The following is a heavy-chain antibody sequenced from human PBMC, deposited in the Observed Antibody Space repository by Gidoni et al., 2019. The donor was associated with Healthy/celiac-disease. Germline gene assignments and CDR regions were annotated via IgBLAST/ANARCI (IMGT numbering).Heavy chain of an antibody. CDR1: VGSITSGRYS. CDR3: ARGGDSSGSGYFQH. V-gene: IGHV4-30-2*01. Sequence: QLPLQESGSGLVQPSQTLSLTCAVSVGSITSGRYSWSWIRQPPGKGLAWIGYIYHSGSTYYNPTRKSRVTISVDRAKNQFSLKLSSVTAADTAVYYCARGGDSSGSGYFQHWGQGTLVTVSS. D-gene: IGHD3-22*01. CDR2: IYHSGST. J-gene: IGHJ1*01.